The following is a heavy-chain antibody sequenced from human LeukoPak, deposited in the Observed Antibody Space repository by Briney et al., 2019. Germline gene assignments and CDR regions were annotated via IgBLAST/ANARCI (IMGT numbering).Heavy chain of an antibody. CDR2: ISVSGNT. D-gene: IGHD6-6*01. CDR1: GFTLSSYA. J-gene: IGHJ6*03. V-gene: IGHV3-23*01. CDR3: ARAHLSSSSTDYMDV. Sequence: GGSLRLSCAASGFTLSSYAMSWVRQAPGKGLEWVSAISVSGNTYHADSVKGRFTISRDNSKNTLSLQMNSLRPEDTAVYYCARAHLSSSSTDYMDVWGKGTTVTVSS.